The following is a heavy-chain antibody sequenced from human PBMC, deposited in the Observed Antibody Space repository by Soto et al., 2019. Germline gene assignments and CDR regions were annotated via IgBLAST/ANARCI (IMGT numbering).Heavy chain of an antibody. V-gene: IGHV4-4*02. D-gene: IGHD3-3*01. J-gene: IGHJ4*03. CDR3: ARSVAVPGAHIDF. CDR2: IYHSGST. CDR1: GGSISSSNW. Sequence: SETLYLTCAVSGGSISSSNWWGWVRQPPGKGLEWIGEIYHSGSTNYNPSPKSRVTISVDKSKNQFSLKLSSVTAADTAVYFCARSVAVPGAHIDFWGQATYGTVSS.